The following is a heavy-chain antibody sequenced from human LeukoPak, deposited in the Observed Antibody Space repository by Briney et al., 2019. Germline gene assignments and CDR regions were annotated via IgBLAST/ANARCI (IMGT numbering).Heavy chain of an antibody. Sequence: GGSLRLSCAASGFTFSRYWMHWVRQAPGKGLVWVSRIASDGSSTTYADSVKGRFSISRDNAENTLYLQMNSLRVEDTAVYYCARGRPHGNDYWGQGTLVTVSS. J-gene: IGHJ4*02. CDR3: ARGRPHGNDY. CDR1: GFTFSRYW. V-gene: IGHV3-74*01. D-gene: IGHD4-23*01. CDR2: IASDGSST.